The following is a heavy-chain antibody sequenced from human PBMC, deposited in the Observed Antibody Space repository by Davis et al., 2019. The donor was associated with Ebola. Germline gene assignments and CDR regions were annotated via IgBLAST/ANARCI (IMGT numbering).Heavy chain of an antibody. Sequence: LRLSCAGSGFTFSKYGINWVRQAPDKGLEWVAGIGPDGSKEYYADSVKGRFTISRDNSKNMMRLQLNSLRADDTAVYYCGRDAGYGEFDYWGQGTLVTVSS. CDR3: GRDAGYGEFDY. J-gene: IGHJ4*02. CDR2: IGPDGSKE. CDR1: GFTFSKYG. D-gene: IGHD5-18*01. V-gene: IGHV3-33*01.